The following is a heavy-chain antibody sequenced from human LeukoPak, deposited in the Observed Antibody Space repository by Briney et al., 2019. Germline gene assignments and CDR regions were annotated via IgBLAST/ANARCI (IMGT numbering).Heavy chain of an antibody. J-gene: IGHJ4*02. D-gene: IGHD3-10*01. V-gene: IGHV3-23*01. CDR3: AKDRGVQDAVLALDY. CDR1: GFTFSSYA. CDR2: ISGSGGST. Sequence: GGSLRLSCADSGFTFSSYAMSWVRQAPGKGLEWVSAISGSGGSTYYADSVKGRFTISRDNSKNTLYLQMNSLRAEDTAVYYCAKDRGVQDAVLALDYWGQGTLVTVSS.